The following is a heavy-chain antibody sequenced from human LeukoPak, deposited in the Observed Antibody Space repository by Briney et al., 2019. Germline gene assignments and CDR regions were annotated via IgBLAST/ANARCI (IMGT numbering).Heavy chain of an antibody. CDR1: GGSISSYY. Sequence: SETLSLTCTVSGGSISSYYWSWIRQPPGKGLEWIGYIYYSGSTNYNPSLKGRVTISVDTSKNQFSLKLSSVTAADTAVYYCARVPPSSSRLPYAFDIWGQGTMVTVSS. J-gene: IGHJ3*02. D-gene: IGHD6-13*01. V-gene: IGHV4-59*01. CDR3: ARVPPSSSRLPYAFDI. CDR2: IYYSGST.